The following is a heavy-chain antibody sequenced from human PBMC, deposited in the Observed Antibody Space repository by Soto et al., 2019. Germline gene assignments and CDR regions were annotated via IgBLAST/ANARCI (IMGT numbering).Heavy chain of an antibody. V-gene: IGHV3-48*02. CDR1: GFTFSSYS. CDR3: ARPPYEVVAATLNAFDI. Sequence: EVQLVESGGGLVQPGGSLRLSCAASGFTFSSYSMNWVRQAPGKGLEWVSYISSSSSTIYYADSVKGRFTISRDNAKNSLYLQMNSLRDEDTAVYYCARPPYEVVAATLNAFDIWGQGTMVTVSS. D-gene: IGHD2-15*01. J-gene: IGHJ3*02. CDR2: ISSSSSTI.